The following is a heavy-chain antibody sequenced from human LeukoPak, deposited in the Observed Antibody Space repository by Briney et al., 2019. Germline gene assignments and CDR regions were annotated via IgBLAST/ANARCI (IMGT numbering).Heavy chain of an antibody. CDR2: VIPILGIA. J-gene: IGHJ4*02. CDR1: GGTFSSYT. V-gene: IGHV1-69*04. D-gene: IGHD3-22*01. Sequence: ASVKVSCKASGGTFSSYTISWVRQAPGQGLEWMGRVIPILGIANYAQKFQGRVTITADKYTSADYMELSSLRSEDTAVYYCARDRRYYDSSGYSIDYWGQGTLVTVSS. CDR3: ARDRRYYDSSGYSIDY.